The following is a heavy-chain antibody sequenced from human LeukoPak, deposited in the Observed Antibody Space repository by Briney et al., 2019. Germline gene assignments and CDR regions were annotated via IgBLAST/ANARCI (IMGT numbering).Heavy chain of an antibody. Sequence: GGSLRLSCAVSGFTFSSYEMNWVRQAPGKGLEWVSYISSSGRTIYHADSVKGRFTISGDNAKNSLYLQMNSLRAEDTAVYYCAREDASSLDYWGQGTLVTVSS. J-gene: IGHJ4*02. CDR3: AREDASSLDY. CDR1: GFTFSSYE. V-gene: IGHV3-48*03. D-gene: IGHD1-26*01. CDR2: ISSSGRTI.